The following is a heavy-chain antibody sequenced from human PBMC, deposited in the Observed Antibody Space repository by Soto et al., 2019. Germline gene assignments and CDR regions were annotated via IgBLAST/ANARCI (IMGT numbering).Heavy chain of an antibody. CDR3: ARDLPYGISPFDY. CDR1: GFTFSSYS. CDR2: ISSSSSYI. Sequence: EVQLVESGGGLAKPGGSLRLSCAASGFTFSSYSMNWVRQAPGKGLEWVSSISSSSSYIYYADSVKGRFTISRDNAKNSLYLQMNSLRADDTAVYYCARDLPYGISPFDYWGQGTLVTVSS. J-gene: IGHJ4*02. D-gene: IGHD2-8*01. V-gene: IGHV3-21*01.